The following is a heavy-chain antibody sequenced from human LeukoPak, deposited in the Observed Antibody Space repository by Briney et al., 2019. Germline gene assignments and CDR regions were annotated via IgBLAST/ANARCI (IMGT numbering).Heavy chain of an antibody. D-gene: IGHD3-3*01. CDR3: ARDLSTVSLRRSYYMDV. Sequence: GGSLRLSCAASGFTFSSYSMNWVRQAPGKGLEWVSSISSSSSYIYYADSVKGRFTISRDNAKNSLYLQMNSLRAEDTAVYYCARDLSTVSLRRSYYMDVWGKGTTVTISS. CDR1: GFTFSSYS. J-gene: IGHJ6*03. V-gene: IGHV3-21*01. CDR2: ISSSSSYI.